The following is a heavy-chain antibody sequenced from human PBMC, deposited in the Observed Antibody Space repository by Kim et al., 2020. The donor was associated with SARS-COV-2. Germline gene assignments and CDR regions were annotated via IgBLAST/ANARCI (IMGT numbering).Heavy chain of an antibody. CDR3: ARRCLGLSCSKCVSRDS. Sequence: SVKVSCKASGGIFTNYPISWQRRAPGQGLEWMGRITHMLDVANYAQRFQGRVTITADKSTSTAYMELGSLTSDDTAVYYCARRCLGLSCSKCVSRDSWGQGTLVSVS. D-gene: IGHD2-8*01. J-gene: IGHJ4*02. V-gene: IGHV1-69*10. CDR1: GGIFTNYP. CDR2: ITHMLDVA.